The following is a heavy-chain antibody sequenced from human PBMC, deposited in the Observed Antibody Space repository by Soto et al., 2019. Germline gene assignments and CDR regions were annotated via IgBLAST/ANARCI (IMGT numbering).Heavy chain of an antibody. CDR1: RDRFSGNSAA. CDR3: ARDFLYCVPSDSDLDD. CDR2: TYYRSRWYN. D-gene: IGHD2-21*01. V-gene: IGHV6-1*01. J-gene: IGHJ6*02. Sequence: QTIALPCDISRDRFSGNSAAWNSIRQSPSRGLEWLGRTYYRSRWYNDYAVSVKSRITVTPDTSKNQFSLHLNSVTPEDTAVYHCARDFLYCVPSDSDLDDWGQDGRVTASS.